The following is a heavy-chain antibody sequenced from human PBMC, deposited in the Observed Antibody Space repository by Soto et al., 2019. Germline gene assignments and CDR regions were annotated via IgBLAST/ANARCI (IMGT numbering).Heavy chain of an antibody. D-gene: IGHD3-22*01. CDR1: GYSFTSYG. J-gene: IGHJ4*02. Sequence: GASVKVSCKASGYSFTSYGISWVRQAPGQGLEWMGWISAYNGNTNYAQKLQGRVTMTTDTSTSTAYMELRSLRSDDTAVYYCARGSPDHYDSSGYIYWGQGTLVTVSS. CDR3: ARGSPDHYDSSGYIY. V-gene: IGHV1-18*01. CDR2: ISAYNGNT.